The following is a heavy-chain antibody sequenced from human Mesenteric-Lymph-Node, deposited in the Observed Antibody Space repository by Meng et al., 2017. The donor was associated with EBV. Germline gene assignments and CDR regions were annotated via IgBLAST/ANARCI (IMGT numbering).Heavy chain of an antibody. V-gene: IGHV4-4*02. CDR1: GAAISSSNW. CDR2: VRHTGIT. Sequence: QVPLGESGPGLVKPSGTLSLTCAVSGAAISSSNWWTWVRQAPGKGLEWIGEVRHTGITNYNPSLKSRVSMSVDKSQNQFSLKLTSMTAADTAVYYCAVLGKVVIGSDWGQGTLVTVSS. CDR3: AVLGKVVIGSD. J-gene: IGHJ1*01. D-gene: IGHD3-10*01.